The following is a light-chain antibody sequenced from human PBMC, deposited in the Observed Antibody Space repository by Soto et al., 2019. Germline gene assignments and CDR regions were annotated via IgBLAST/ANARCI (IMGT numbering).Light chain of an antibody. CDR3: CSYVGSYSYV. CDR1: SSDVGGCNS. V-gene: IGLV2-11*01. CDR2: DVI. Sequence: QSALAQPRAVSGSPGQSVTVSCIGTSSDVGGCNSVSWYQEHPGKAPKLMIYDVIKRPSGVPDRFSGSKSGNTASLTISGLLAEDEADYYCCSYVGSYSYVFGTGTKVTVL. J-gene: IGLJ1*01.